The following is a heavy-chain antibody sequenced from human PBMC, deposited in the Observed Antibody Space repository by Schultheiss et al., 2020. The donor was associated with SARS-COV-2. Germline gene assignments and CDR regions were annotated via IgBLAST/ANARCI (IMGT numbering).Heavy chain of an antibody. D-gene: IGHD3-3*01. Sequence: GGSLRLSCAASGLTFSSSDMSWVRQAIGKGLVWVSAISGSGGSTYYAGSVKGRFTISRDNSKNSLYLQMKSLRAEDTAVYYCAKGHLRFLEWLYNDYWGQGALGTVSS. V-gene: IGHV3-23*01. J-gene: IGHJ4*02. CDR1: GLTFSSSD. CDR2: ISGSGGST. CDR3: AKGHLRFLEWLYNDY.